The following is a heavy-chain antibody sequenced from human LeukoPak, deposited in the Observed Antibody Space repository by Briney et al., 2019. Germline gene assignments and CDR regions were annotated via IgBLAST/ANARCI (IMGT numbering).Heavy chain of an antibody. CDR3: ARVSPDHYGDY. CDR2: IYHSGST. J-gene: IGHJ4*02. V-gene: IGHV4-38-2*02. Sequence: SETLSLTCTVSGYSISSGYYWGWIRPPPGKGLEWIGSIYHSGSTYYNPSLKSRVTISVDTSKNQFSLKLSSVTAADTAVYYCARVSPDHYGDYWGQGTLVTVSS. CDR1: GYSISSGYY.